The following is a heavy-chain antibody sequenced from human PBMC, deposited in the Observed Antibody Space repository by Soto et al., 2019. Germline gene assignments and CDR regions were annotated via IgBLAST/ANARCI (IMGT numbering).Heavy chain of an antibody. V-gene: IGHV3-7*05. CDR1: GFTFSTYW. J-gene: IGHJ4*02. Sequence: EVQLVESGGGLVQPGGSLRLSCTTSGFTFSTYWMSWVRQAPGKGLEWVANIKQGGREKYYMGSVKGRFTISRDDAKNSLYLQMNSLRAEDTAVYYCARDIVPDTSGYSYWGQGTLVAVSS. D-gene: IGHD3-22*01. CDR3: ARDIVPDTSGYSY. CDR2: IKQGGREK.